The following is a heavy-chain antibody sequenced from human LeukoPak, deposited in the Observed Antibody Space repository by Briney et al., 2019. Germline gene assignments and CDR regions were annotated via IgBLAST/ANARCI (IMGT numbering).Heavy chain of an antibody. D-gene: IGHD3-3*01. CDR3: AREFLEWLYRDAFDI. Sequence: GGSLRLSCAASGFTLNNFWMIWLGPAPGKEGAGVAHRKQDGGEKYYVASVKGRFTISRDNAKNSLYLQMNSLRAEDTAVYYCAREFLEWLYRDAFDIWGQGTMVTVSS. J-gene: IGHJ3*02. CDR1: GFTLNNFW. V-gene: IGHV3-7*01. CDR2: RKQDGGEK.